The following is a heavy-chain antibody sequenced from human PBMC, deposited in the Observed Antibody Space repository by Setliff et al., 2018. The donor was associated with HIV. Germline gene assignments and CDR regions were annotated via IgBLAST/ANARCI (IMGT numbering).Heavy chain of an antibody. CDR2: ISPDSGDT. V-gene: IGHV1-2*02. CDR3: ARDAGAPGRGNPLDY. J-gene: IGHJ4*02. CDR1: GYTFTVNH. Sequence: ASVKVSCKTSGYTFTVNHLHWVRQAPGQGVEWVGKISPDSGDTFYAQKFQGRVTLTRDTSITTAYMELSTVRDDDTAVYYCARDAGAPGRGNPLDYWGQGTLVTVSS. D-gene: IGHD3-10*01.